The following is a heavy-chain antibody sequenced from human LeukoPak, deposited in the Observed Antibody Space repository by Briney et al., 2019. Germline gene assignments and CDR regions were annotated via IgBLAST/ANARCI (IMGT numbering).Heavy chain of an antibody. V-gene: IGHV3-23*01. Sequence: GGSLRLSCAASGFTFTNYAMTWVRQAPGQELEWVSSISDTYSATYYTDSVKGRFTISRDNSKNTVYLQLNNLSAEDTAVYFCVRHDSFIPFWGQGTLVTVSS. CDR1: GFTFTNYA. J-gene: IGHJ4*02. D-gene: IGHD5-18*01. CDR3: VRHDSFIPF. CDR2: ISDTYSAT.